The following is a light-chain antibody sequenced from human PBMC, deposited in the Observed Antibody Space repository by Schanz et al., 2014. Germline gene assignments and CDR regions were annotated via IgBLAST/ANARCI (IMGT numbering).Light chain of an antibody. CDR3: SSYAGNNIWV. Sequence: QSALTQPASVSGSPGQSITISCTGTSSDVGGYNYVSWYQQYPGKAPKLMIYEVTKRPSGVPDRFSGSKSGNTASLTVSGLQAEDEADYYCSSYAGNNIWVFGGGTKLTVL. CDR1: SSDVGGYNY. V-gene: IGLV2-8*01. CDR2: EVT. J-gene: IGLJ3*02.